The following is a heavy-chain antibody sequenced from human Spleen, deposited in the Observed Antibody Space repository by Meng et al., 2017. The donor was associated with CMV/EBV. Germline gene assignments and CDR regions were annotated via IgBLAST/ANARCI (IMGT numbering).Heavy chain of an antibody. J-gene: IGHJ4*02. CDR1: GGSISNYY. Sequence: SETLSLTCTVSGGSISNYYWTWIRQPPGKGLEWIGYIYHIGSAKYNPSLMSRVTSSVDPSKNQFSLKLTSVTGADTDLYYCARVSRYDSGNYYNFFDYWGQGTLVTVSS. V-gene: IGHV4-59*01. CDR3: ARVSRYDSGNYYNFFDY. D-gene: IGHD3-10*01. CDR2: IYHIGSA.